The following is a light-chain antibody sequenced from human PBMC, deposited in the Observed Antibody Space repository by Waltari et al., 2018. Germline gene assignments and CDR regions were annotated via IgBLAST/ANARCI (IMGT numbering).Light chain of an antibody. CDR2: LGS. CDR1: QSLLHSNGYNY. V-gene: IGKV2-28*01. J-gene: IGKJ2*01. CDR3: MQGLQTLYT. Sequence: IVMTQSPLSLPVTPGEPASISCRSSQSLLHSNGYNYLDWYLQKPGQSPQLLIDLGSNRASGVPDRFSGSGSGTDFTLKISRVEAEDVGVYYCMQGLQTLYTFGQGTKLEI.